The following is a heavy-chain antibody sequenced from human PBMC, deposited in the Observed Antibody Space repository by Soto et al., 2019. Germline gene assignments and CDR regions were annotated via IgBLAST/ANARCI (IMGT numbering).Heavy chain of an antibody. D-gene: IGHD3-22*01. V-gene: IGHV4-4*02. J-gene: IGHJ6*02. CDR1: GASFTTGHW. Sequence: QVQLQESGPGLVKASGTLSLTCAVSGASFTTGHWWTWVRQSPGKGLEWIGEIYQSGITNYHPSPSSRLTFSMVKSKNQFSLQLTSVTAADTALYYCARGFSFSDSPGNDRFYFYYGLDVWGQGTTITISS. CDR2: IYQSGIT. CDR3: ARGFSFSDSPGNDRFYFYYGLDV.